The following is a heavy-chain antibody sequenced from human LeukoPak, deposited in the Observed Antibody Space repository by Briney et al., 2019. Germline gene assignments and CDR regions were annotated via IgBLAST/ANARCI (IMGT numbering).Heavy chain of an antibody. CDR2: ISGSGGST. V-gene: IGHV3-23*01. CDR1: GFTFSSHA. Sequence: PGGSLRLSCVASGFTFSSHAMNWVRQAPGKGLEWVSGISGSGGSTFYADSVKGRFTISRDNSKNTLYLQVNSLRAEDTAVFYCARLPGHLIVGPAQFDYWGQGTLVTVSS. D-gene: IGHD1-26*01. J-gene: IGHJ4*02. CDR3: ARLPGHLIVGPAQFDY.